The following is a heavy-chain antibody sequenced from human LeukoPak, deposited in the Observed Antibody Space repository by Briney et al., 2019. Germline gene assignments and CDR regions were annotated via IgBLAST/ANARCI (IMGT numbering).Heavy chain of an antibody. CDR3: AREGGFYRPLDY. Sequence: SETLSLTCGVSGGSVTTTNWWTWVRQPPGKGLEWIGEVRLDGRTNYNPSLQSRLTISVNLSENHISLKLTSVTAADTAVYYCAREGGFYRPLDYSGQGTLVTVAS. CDR2: VRLDGRT. V-gene: IGHV4-4*02. CDR1: GGSVTTTNW. D-gene: IGHD3-3*01. J-gene: IGHJ4*02.